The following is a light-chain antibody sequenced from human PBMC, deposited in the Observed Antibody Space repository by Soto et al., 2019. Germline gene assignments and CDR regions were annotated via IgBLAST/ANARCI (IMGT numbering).Light chain of an antibody. CDR2: AAS. Sequence: DIQMTPSPSSLSASVGDRVTITCRASQDINNYLAWYQQKPGKPPKLLIYAASTLQSGVPSRFSGGGSGTDFTLTINSLQPEDVATYYCQRYNNGPPVTFGPGTKV. J-gene: IGKJ3*01. V-gene: IGKV1-27*01. CDR3: QRYNNGPPVT. CDR1: QDINNY.